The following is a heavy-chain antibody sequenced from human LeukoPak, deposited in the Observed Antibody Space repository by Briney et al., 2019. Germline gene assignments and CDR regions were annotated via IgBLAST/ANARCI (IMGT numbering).Heavy chain of an antibody. CDR2: IHTSGST. Sequence: SETLSLTCTVSGGSISSYYWSWIRQPPGKGLEWIGFIHTSGSTNYNPSLKSRVTMSVDTSKNQFSLRLTSVTAADTAVYYCVRPGQSGWWIYFNYWGQGTVVTVSS. CDR3: VRPGQSGWWIYFNY. CDR1: GGSISSYY. J-gene: IGHJ4*02. V-gene: IGHV4-4*09. D-gene: IGHD3-3*01.